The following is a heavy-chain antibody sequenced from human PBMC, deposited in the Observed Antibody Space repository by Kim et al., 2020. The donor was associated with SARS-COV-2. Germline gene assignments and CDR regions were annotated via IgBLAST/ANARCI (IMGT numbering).Heavy chain of an antibody. CDR2: IDSDGIST. Sequence: GGSLRLSCAASGFAFSSYWMHWVRQVPGKGLVWVSRIDSDGISTTYADSVKGRFTVSRDNAKNTLYLQMNSLRVEDTAMYYCTTGGRGWFDPWGQGTLV. D-gene: IGHD1-1*01. CDR1: GFAFSSYW. V-gene: IGHV3-74*01. CDR3: TTGGRGWFDP. J-gene: IGHJ5*02.